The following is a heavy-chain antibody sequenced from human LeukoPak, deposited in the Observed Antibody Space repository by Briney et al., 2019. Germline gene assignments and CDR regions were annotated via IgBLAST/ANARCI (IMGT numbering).Heavy chain of an antibody. Sequence: SETLSLTCAVYGGSFSAYYWNWIRQPPGKGLEWIGEINHSGSTNYNPSLKSRVTILVDTSKNQFSLKLSSVTAADTAVYYCARHPYSSSWRRFDYWGQGTLVTVSS. J-gene: IGHJ4*02. D-gene: IGHD6-13*01. CDR2: INHSGST. CDR3: ARHPYSSSWRRFDY. CDR1: GGSFSAYY. V-gene: IGHV4-34*01.